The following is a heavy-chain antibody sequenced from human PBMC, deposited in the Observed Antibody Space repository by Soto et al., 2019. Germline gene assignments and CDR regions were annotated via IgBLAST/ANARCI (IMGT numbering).Heavy chain of an antibody. CDR3: ATLYSDSRGYYCFDA. CDR2: AYYTGKT. Sequence: SETLSLTCTVSGASMTSTSYYWSWIRQPPGKGLEWLGSAYYTGKTYDNPSLKSRVTVSVDTSKNQFSLRLNSVTAADAAVYHCATLYSDSRGYYCFDAWGQGALVTVSS. J-gene: IGHJ5*02. D-gene: IGHD3-22*01. CDR1: GASMTSTSYY. V-gene: IGHV4-39*01.